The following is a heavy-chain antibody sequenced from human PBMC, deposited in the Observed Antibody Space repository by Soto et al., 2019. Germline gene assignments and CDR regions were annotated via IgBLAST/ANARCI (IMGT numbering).Heavy chain of an antibody. CDR1: GGSFSGYY. CDR3: ARHQSHSEYGFDH. Sequence: SETLSLTCAVYGGSFSGYYWSWIRQPPGKGLEWIGEINHSGSTNYNPSLKSRVTISVDTSKNQFSLKLSSVTAADTAVYYCARHQSHSEYGFDHWGQGTQVTVSS. CDR2: INHSGST. J-gene: IGHJ4*02. V-gene: IGHV4-34*01. D-gene: IGHD4-17*01.